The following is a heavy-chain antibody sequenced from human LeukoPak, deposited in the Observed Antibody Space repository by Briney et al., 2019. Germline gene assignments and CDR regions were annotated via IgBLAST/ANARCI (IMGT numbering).Heavy chain of an antibody. Sequence: PSETLSLTCADSGYSISSGYYWGWIRQPPGKGLEWIGSIYHSGSTYYNPSLKSRVTISVDTSKNQFSLKLSSVTAADTAVYYCARLAEKAVAGNWFDPWGQGTLVTVSS. V-gene: IGHV4-38-2*01. J-gene: IGHJ5*02. D-gene: IGHD6-19*01. CDR2: IYHSGST. CDR3: ARLAEKAVAGNWFDP. CDR1: GYSISSGYY.